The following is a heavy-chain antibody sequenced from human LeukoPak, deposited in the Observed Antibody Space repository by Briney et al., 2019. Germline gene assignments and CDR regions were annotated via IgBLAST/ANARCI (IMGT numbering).Heavy chain of an antibody. CDR2: MSGSGGST. CDR1: GFTFSSYA. V-gene: IGHV3-23*01. J-gene: IGHJ4*01. CDR3: ARRGYDSGFDY. D-gene: IGHD5-12*01. Sequence: GGSLRLSCIASGFTFSSYAMSWVRQAPGKGLEWVSGMSGSGGSTYYADSVKDRFSISRDSSRKTLFLQMNSLRADDTAVYYCARRGYDSGFDYWGHGTMVTVSS.